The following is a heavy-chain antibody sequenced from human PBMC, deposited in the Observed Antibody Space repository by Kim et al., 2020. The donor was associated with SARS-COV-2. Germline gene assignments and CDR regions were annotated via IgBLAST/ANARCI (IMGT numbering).Heavy chain of an antibody. CDR1: AFTFNNYW. Sequence: GGSLRLSCVASAFTFNNYWMHWVRQVPGKGLVWVSRINGDGSSTNYADSVKGRFTISRDNAKNTLYLQMNSLRAEDTAVYYCIRGWDVPFAYWGQGTLVT. V-gene: IGHV3-74*01. J-gene: IGHJ4*02. CDR2: INGDGSST. CDR3: IRGWDVPFAY. D-gene: IGHD1-26*01.